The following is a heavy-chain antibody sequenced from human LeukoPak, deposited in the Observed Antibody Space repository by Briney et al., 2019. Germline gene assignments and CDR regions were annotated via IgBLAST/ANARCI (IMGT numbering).Heavy chain of an antibody. CDR3: ARESRRMLPYYFDY. CDR1: GYTFTGYY. V-gene: IGHV1-69*13. D-gene: IGHD2-8*01. J-gene: IGHJ4*02. CDR2: IIPIFGTA. Sequence: ASVKVSCKTSGYTFTGYYMHWVRQAPGQGLEWMGGIIPIFGTANYAQKFQGRVTITADESTSTAYMELSSLRSEDTAVYYCARESRRMLPYYFDYWGQGTLVTVSS.